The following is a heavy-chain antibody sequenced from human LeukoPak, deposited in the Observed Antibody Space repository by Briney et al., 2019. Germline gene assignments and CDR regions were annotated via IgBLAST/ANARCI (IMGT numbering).Heavy chain of an antibody. V-gene: IGHV1-46*01. CDR2: INPSGGST. D-gene: IGHD1-26*01. J-gene: IGHJ4*02. Sequence: ASVKVSCKSSGYAFTDYYMHWVRQAPGQGLEWMGIINPSGGSTIYAQKFQGRVTMTRDTSTSTIYMELSSLRSEDTAVYYCAMRNSHIGSYRPSYYFDYWGQGTLVTVSS. CDR1: GYAFTDYY. CDR3: AMRNSHIGSYRPSYYFDY.